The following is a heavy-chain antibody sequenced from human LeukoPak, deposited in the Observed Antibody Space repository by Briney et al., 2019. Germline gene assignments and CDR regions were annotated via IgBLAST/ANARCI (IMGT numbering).Heavy chain of an antibody. CDR1: GASINNNF. CDR2: IYSSGSA. V-gene: IGHV4-59*08. CDR3: ARHRDYYDS. J-gene: IGHJ4*01. D-gene: IGHD3-22*01. Sequence: PSETLSLTCTVSGASINNNFWTWIRQPPGKGLEWIGYIYSSGSANYNPSLKSRVIISVDTSKNQISLNLTSVTAADTALYFCARHRDYYDSWGHGTLVTVSS.